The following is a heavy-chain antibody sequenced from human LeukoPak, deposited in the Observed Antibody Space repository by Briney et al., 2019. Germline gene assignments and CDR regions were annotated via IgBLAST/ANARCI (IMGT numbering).Heavy chain of an antibody. D-gene: IGHD5-18*01. J-gene: IGHJ4*02. V-gene: IGHV1-69*04. Sequence: GSSVKVSCKAPGGTFSSYVISWVRQAPGQGLEWMGRSIPILNLVNYAQKFQGRVTITADISTSTAYMELSSLKSEDTAVYYCSRNWDDTAMTYWGQGTLVTVSS. CDR2: SIPILNLV. CDR1: GGTFSSYV. CDR3: SRNWDDTAMTY.